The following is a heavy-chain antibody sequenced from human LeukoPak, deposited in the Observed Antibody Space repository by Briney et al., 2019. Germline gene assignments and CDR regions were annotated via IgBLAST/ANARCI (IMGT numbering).Heavy chain of an antibody. CDR1: GFTFSSYG. J-gene: IGHJ4*02. Sequence: GGSLRLSCAASGFTFSSYGMHWVRQAPGKGLEWVAFIRYDGSHKYYADSVKGRFTISRDNSKITLYLQMNSLRAEDTAVYYCARDTLGDFAYYFDSWGQGTLVTVSS. CDR2: IRYDGSHK. V-gene: IGHV3-30*02. CDR3: ARDTLGDFAYYFDS.